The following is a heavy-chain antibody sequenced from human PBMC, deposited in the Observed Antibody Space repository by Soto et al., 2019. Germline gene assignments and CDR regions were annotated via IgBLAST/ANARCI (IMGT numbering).Heavy chain of an antibody. CDR1: GGTFNSYG. CDR2: IVPIFGTA. CDR3: AKGSEFSNSYTLDFDF. D-gene: IGHD6-6*01. V-gene: IGHV1-69*06. J-gene: IGHJ4*02. Sequence: SVKVSCKASGGTFNSYGPTWVRQAPGQGLEWMGRIVPIFGTANYAQKFQGRVTITADKSTSTAYMELSNLRSEDTAVYYCAKGSEFSNSYTLDFDFWGQGALVTVSS.